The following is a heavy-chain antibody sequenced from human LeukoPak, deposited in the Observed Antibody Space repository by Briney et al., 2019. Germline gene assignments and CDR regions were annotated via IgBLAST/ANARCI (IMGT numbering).Heavy chain of an antibody. Sequence: SGTLSLTCAVSGGSISSNNWWSWVRQTPGKGLEWIGEIYNSGSTNYNPSLKSRVTISVDKSKNQFSLRLSSVTAADTAVYYCARSGNSWYFDLWGRGTLVTVSS. CDR1: GGSISSNNW. CDR3: ARSGNSWYFDL. V-gene: IGHV4-4*02. D-gene: IGHD4-23*01. J-gene: IGHJ2*01. CDR2: IYNSGST.